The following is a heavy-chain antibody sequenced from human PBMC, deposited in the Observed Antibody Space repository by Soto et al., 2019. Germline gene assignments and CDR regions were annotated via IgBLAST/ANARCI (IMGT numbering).Heavy chain of an antibody. J-gene: IGHJ6*02. V-gene: IGHV1-69*12. CDR3: TRCGIRYHSIGYYLGIDGMDV. Sequence: QVQLVQSGAEVKKPESSVRVSCKASGGTFNSYAITWVRQAPGQGLEWMGGTIPMFGTTNYAEKFQGRVTITVNESTNTAYMEMSCRGSEDTAVYYCTRCGIRYHSIGYYLGIDGMDVWGQGTTVIVSS. D-gene: IGHD3-22*01. CDR1: GGTFNSYA. CDR2: TIPMFGTT.